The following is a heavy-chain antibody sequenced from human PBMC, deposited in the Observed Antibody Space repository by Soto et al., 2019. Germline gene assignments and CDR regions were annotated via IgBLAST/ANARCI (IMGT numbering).Heavy chain of an antibody. CDR3: AGVSRPAVTGEYFDP. CDR2: IYYSGST. Sequence: SDTLSLTCTVSGGSIRNYYWSWVRKPTGKGLEWIGYIYYSGSTNYNPSLKSRVTISVDTSKNQFSLKLSSVTAADTAVYYCAGVSRPAVTGEYFDPWGQGSLVTVSS. V-gene: IGHV4-59*01. CDR1: GGSIRNYY. J-gene: IGHJ5*02. D-gene: IGHD4-17*01.